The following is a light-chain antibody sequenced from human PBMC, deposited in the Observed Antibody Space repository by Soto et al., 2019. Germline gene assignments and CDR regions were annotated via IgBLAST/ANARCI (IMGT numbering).Light chain of an antibody. CDR1: SSDIGGYNY. Sequence: QSALPQPASVSGSPGQSITISCTGTSSDIGGYNYVSGYQQHPGKAPKLMIYDVSDRPSGVSNRFSGSKSGNTASQTISGLQAEDEDDYYCASYASSNTVLFGGGTKLTVL. CDR3: ASYASSNTVL. V-gene: IGLV2-14*03. CDR2: DVS. J-gene: IGLJ2*01.